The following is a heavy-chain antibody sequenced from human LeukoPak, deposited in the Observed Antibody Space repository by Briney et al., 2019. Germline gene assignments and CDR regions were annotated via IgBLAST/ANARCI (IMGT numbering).Heavy chain of an antibody. V-gene: IGHV4-4*07. CDR1: GGSLSSYY. J-gene: IGHJ5*02. CDR3: ARDPTYGDYFWFDP. Sequence: SETLSLTCAVSGGSLSSYYWSWIRQPAGKGLEWIGRIYTRGSTNYNPSLKSRVTMSVDTSKNQFSLKLSSVTAADTAVYYCARDPTYGDYFWFDPWGQGTLVTVSS. CDR2: IYTRGST. D-gene: IGHD4-17*01.